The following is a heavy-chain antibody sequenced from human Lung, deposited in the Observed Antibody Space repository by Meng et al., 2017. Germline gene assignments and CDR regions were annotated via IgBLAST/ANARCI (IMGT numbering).Heavy chain of an antibody. J-gene: IGHJ4*02. CDR3: ARDEDISAAGKLFGDY. Sequence: VWRVRLGGEVKEPGASVKVACKPSEYNFPDYYIHWVRRAPGQGLEWMGRINPKSGDTHYAQKFQARVTMTGDTSISTAYMELSGLRSDDTAMYYCARDEDISAAGKLFGDYWGQGTLVTVSS. D-gene: IGHD6-25*01. V-gene: IGHV1-2*06. CDR2: INPKSGDT. CDR1: EYNFPDYY.